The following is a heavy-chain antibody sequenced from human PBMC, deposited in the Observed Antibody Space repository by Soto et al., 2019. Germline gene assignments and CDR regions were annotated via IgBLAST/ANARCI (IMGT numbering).Heavy chain of an antibody. Sequence: QIQLVQSGAEVKKPGASVKVSCKASGYTFSSYHITWVRQAPGQGLEWMGWISANNGNTNYAQNLQGRVTMTTEPTTSRADMELRSLRADDTAVYYCARALWPVDYWGQGTVVTVSS. V-gene: IGHV1-18*01. CDR1: GYTFSSYH. J-gene: IGHJ4*02. CDR2: ISANNGNT. CDR3: ARALWPVDY. D-gene: IGHD4-17*01.